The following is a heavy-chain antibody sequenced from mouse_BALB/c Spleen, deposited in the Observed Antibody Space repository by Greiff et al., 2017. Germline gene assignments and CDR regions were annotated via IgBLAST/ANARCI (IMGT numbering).Heavy chain of an antibody. Sequence: LQQPGSELVRPGASVKLSCKASGYTFTSYWMHWVKQRPGQGLEWIGNIYPGSGSTNYDEKFKSKATLTVDTSSSTAYMQLSSLTSEDSAVYYCTRTDSGRRFAYWGQGTLVTVSA. V-gene: IGHV1S22*01. CDR3: TRTDSGRRFAY. CDR1: GYTFTSYW. CDR2: IYPGSGST. D-gene: IGHD2-12*01. J-gene: IGHJ3*01.